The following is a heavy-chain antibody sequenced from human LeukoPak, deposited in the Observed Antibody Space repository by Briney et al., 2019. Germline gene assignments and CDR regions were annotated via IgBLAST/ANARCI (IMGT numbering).Heavy chain of an antibody. Sequence: SETLSLTCTVSGGSISSGGYYWTWIRQHPGKGLEWIGNTYYSGSTYYNPSLKSRVTISVDTSKNQFSLKLSSVTAADTAVYYCARSKGGYCSSTSCARFDYWGQGTLVTVSS. CDR1: GGSISSGGYY. CDR3: ARSKGGYCSSTSCARFDY. D-gene: IGHD2-2*01. V-gene: IGHV4-31*03. J-gene: IGHJ4*02. CDR2: TYYSGST.